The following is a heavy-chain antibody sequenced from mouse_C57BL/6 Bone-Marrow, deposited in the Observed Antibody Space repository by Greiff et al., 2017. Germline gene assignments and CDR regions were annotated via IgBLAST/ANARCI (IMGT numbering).Heavy chain of an antibody. CDR1: GYTFTSYW. V-gene: IGHV1-64*01. J-gene: IGHJ1*03. Sequence: QVQLQQPGAELVQPGASVKLSCKASGYTFTSYWLHWVKQRPGQGLEWIGMIHPNSGSTNYNEKFKSKATLTVDKSSSTAYMQLSSLTSEDSAVYYCARGTTVGYWYFDVWGTGTTVTVSS. CDR2: IHPNSGST. CDR3: ARGTTVGYWYFDV. D-gene: IGHD1-1*01.